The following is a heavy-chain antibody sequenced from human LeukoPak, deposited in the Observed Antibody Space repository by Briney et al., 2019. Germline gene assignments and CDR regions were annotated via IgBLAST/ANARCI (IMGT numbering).Heavy chain of an antibody. D-gene: IGHD4-17*01. Sequence: PGGSLRLSCAASGFTFDHYAMHWVRQPPGKGLEWVSGITWDSDTKGYADSVKGRFTISRDNAKNSLYLQMNYLRTEDMAVYYCARTYGDYDDAFDIGGQGTVVIVSS. V-gene: IGHV3-9*03. J-gene: IGHJ3*02. CDR2: ITWDSDTK. CDR3: ARTYGDYDDAFDI. CDR1: GFTFDHYA.